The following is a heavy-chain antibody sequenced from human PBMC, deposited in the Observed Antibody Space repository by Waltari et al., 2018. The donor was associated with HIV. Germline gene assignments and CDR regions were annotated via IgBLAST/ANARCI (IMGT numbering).Heavy chain of an antibody. CDR1: GYTFTNYG. J-gene: IGHJ4*02. CDR2: ISGYNGDT. Sequence: QVHLVQSGAELRKPGASVTVSCKASGYTFTNYGIPWVRPAPGQGLEWMGWISGYNGDTKYAQKVRGRVTMTTDTSTSTAYLEMGSLRFDDTAVYYCARDHYYGSSGYYSDYWGQGTLVTVSS. CDR3: ARDHYYGSSGYYSDY. V-gene: IGHV1-18*01. D-gene: IGHD3-22*01.